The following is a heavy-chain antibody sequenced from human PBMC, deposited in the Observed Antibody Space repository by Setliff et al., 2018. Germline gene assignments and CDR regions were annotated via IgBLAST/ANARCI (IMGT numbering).Heavy chain of an antibody. CDR2: ISTYNINT. CDR3: ARDLGGIWKTYFDY. Sequence: ASVKVSCKASGYPFTNYGITWVRQAPGQGLEWPGWISTYNINTNYAQKFQGRVTMTRDTSISTAYMELSRLRSDDTAVYYCARDLGGIWKTYFDYWGQGTLVTVSS. J-gene: IGHJ4*02. V-gene: IGHV1-18*01. CDR1: GYPFTNYG. D-gene: IGHD1-1*01.